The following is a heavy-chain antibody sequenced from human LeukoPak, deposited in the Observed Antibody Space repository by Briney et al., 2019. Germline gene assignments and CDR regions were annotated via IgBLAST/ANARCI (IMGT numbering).Heavy chain of an antibody. CDR1: GGSISSYY. J-gene: IGHJ6*03. D-gene: IGHD2-15*01. V-gene: IGHV4-4*07. Sequence: PSETLSLTCTVSGGSISSYYWSWIRQPAGKGLEWIGRIYTSGSTNYNPSLKSRVTISVDKSKNQFSLKLSSVTAADTAVYYCARDCSGGSCYSGYYYYYMDVWGKGTMVTVSS. CDR2: IYTSGST. CDR3: ARDCSGGSCYSGYYYYYMDV.